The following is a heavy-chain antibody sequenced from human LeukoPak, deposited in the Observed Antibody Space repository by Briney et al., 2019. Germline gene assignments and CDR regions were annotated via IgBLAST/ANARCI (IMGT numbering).Heavy chain of an antibody. J-gene: IGHJ4*02. CDR2: FDPEDGET. CDR3: ATRTDYYDRTNFDY. D-gene: IGHD3-22*01. Sequence: GASVKVSCKVSGYTLTELSMHWVRQAPGKGLEWMGGFDPEDGETIYAQKFQGRVTMTEDTSTDTAYMELSSLRSEDTAVYYYATRTDYYDRTNFDYWGQGTLVTVSS. V-gene: IGHV1-24*01. CDR1: GYTLTELS.